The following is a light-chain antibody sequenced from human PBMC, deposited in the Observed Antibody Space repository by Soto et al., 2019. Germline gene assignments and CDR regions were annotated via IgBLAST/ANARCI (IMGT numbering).Light chain of an antibody. Sequence: QSALTQPRSVSGSPGQSVTISCTGTSSDVGGYNFVSWYQQHPGKAPKLIIYDVTKRPSGVPDRFSGSKSGNTASLTVSGRQVEDEGDYYCCSYAGRYTRVFGGGTKLTVL. CDR2: DVT. CDR3: CSYAGRYTRV. V-gene: IGLV2-11*01. CDR1: SSDVGGYNF. J-gene: IGLJ2*01.